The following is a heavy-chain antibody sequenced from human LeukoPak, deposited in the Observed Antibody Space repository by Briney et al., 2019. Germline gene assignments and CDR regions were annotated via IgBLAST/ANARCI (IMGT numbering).Heavy chain of an antibody. J-gene: IGHJ4*02. Sequence: SETLSLTCAVSGYSISSGYYWGWIRQPPGKGLEWIGSIYHSGSTYYNPSLKSRVTISVDTSKNQFPLKLSSVTAADTAVYYCAREGDYGAYIDYWGQGTLVTVSS. CDR2: IYHSGST. D-gene: IGHD4-17*01. V-gene: IGHV4-38-2*01. CDR3: AREGDYGAYIDY. CDR1: GYSISSGYY.